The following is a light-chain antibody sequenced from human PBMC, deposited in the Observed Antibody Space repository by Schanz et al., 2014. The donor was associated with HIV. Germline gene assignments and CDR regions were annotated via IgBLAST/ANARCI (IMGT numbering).Light chain of an antibody. Sequence: EIVLTQSPATLSLSPGERATLSCRASQSVSSYLAWYQQKPGQAPKLLVFGASSRATGVPDRFSGSGSGTDFTLTISSLEPEDFAVYYCQQRSNWQGTFGQGTRLEIK. CDR2: GAS. CDR1: QSVSSY. J-gene: IGKJ5*01. CDR3: QQRSNWQGT. V-gene: IGKV3-11*01.